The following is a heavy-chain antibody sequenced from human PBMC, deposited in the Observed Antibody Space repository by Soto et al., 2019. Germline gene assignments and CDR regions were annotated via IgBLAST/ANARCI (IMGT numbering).Heavy chain of an antibody. Sequence: GGSLRLSCAASGFTFSSYGMHWVRQAPGKGLEWVAVIWYDGSNKYYTDSVKGRFTISRDNSKNTLYLQMNSLRAEDTAVYYCARIFDSYYMDVWGKGTTVTVSS. CDR2: IWYDGSNK. CDR1: GFTFSSYG. D-gene: IGHD3-3*01. CDR3: ARIFDSYYMDV. J-gene: IGHJ6*03. V-gene: IGHV3-33*01.